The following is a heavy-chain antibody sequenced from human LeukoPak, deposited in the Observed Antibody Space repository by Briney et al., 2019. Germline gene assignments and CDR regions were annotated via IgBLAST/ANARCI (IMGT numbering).Heavy chain of an antibody. D-gene: IGHD6-13*01. Sequence: GGSLRLSCAASGFTFSSYAMSWVRQAPGKGLEWVSAISGSGGSSYYADSVKGRFTISRDNSKNTLYLQMNSLRAEDTAVYYCAYRKLYSSSWMGAFDIWGQGTMVTVSS. CDR2: ISGSGGSS. CDR1: GFTFSSYA. J-gene: IGHJ3*02. V-gene: IGHV3-23*01. CDR3: AYRKLYSSSWMGAFDI.